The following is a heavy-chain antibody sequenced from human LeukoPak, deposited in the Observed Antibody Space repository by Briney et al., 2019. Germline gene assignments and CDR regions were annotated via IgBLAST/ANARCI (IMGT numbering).Heavy chain of an antibody. CDR2: INHSGST. CDR1: GGSFSGYY. Sequence: SETLSLTCAVYGGSFSGYYWSWIRQPPGKGLGWIGEINHSGSTNYNPSLKSRVTISVDTSKNQFSLKLSSVTAADTAVYYCARGAKYYYDSSGYYPLYPFDYWGQGTLVTVSS. D-gene: IGHD3-22*01. CDR3: ARGAKYYYDSSGYYPLYPFDY. V-gene: IGHV4-34*01. J-gene: IGHJ4*02.